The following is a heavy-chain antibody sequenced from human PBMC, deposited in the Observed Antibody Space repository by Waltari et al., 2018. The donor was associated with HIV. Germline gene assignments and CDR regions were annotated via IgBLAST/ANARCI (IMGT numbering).Heavy chain of an antibody. J-gene: IGHJ5*02. CDR2: VSHSADT. V-gene: IGHV4-34*01. CDR3: ARGSQHHDH. Sequence: QVQLQQWGTGLLKPSGTLSLRCAIYWTSFSGYYWSWIRQTPALGLEWIGEVSHSADTNYNPSFAGRVSISADVSKNQLSLNLTSLTAADTGVYFCARGSQHHDHWGQGTPVTVSS. CDR1: WTSFSGYY.